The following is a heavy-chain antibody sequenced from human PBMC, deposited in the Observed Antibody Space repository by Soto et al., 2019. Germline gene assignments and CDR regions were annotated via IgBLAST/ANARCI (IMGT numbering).Heavy chain of an antibody. J-gene: IGHJ5*02. CDR1: GFSLSNSGVG. V-gene: IGHV2-5*02. CDR3: AHRVSLSVSWDVGWFDA. D-gene: IGHD1-26*01. Sequence: QITLKESGPTLVEPTQTLTLTCSFSGFSLSNSGVGVGWFRQAPGKALECLGIIYWDNDRRHNPSLKDRLSITEDTSNNQLVFTMTNMDPADTGTDYCAHRVSLSVSWDVGWFDAWGQGTPVTVS. CDR2: IYWDNDR.